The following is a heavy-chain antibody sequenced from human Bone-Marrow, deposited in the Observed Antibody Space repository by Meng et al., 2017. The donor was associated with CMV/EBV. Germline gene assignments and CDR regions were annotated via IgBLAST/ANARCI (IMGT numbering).Heavy chain of an antibody. CDR2: IWHDGRNE. Sequence: GGSLRISCAASGFTFNSYGMHWVRQAPGKGLEWVAVIWHDGRNEDYADSVKGRFTISRDKSKNTLNLQMNSLRAEDTAVYNRAKGMGASGYYGMDVWGRGTTVTVSS. V-gene: IGHV3-33*03. CDR3: AKGMGASGYYGMDV. CDR1: GFTFNSYG. J-gene: IGHJ6*02. D-gene: IGHD3-22*01.